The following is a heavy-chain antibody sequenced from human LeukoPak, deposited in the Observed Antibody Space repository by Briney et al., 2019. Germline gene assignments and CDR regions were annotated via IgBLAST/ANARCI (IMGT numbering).Heavy chain of an antibody. CDR2: ISGSGGST. V-gene: IGHV3-23*01. CDR1: GFTFSSYA. CDR3: AKDKLRSYWYFDL. Sequence: GGSLRLFCAASGFTFSSYAMSWVRQAPGKGLEWVSAISGSGGSTYYADSVKGRFTISRDNSKNTLYLQMNSLRAEDTAVYYCAKDKLRSYWYFDLWGRGTLVTVSS. D-gene: IGHD4-17*01. J-gene: IGHJ2*01.